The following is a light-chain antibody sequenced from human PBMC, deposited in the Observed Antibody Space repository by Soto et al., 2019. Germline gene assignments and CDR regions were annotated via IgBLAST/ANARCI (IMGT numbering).Light chain of an antibody. CDR2: KVS. V-gene: IGKV2-30*01. J-gene: IGKJ5*01. CDR3: MQATHWPIT. Sequence: DVVMTQSPLSLPVTLGQAASISCRSNQSLVYSDGIAYFSWFQQRPGRSPRRIIYKVSNRDSGVPARFSGSGSGTDFALKISRVEADDVGVYYCMQATHWPITLGQGTRLEIK. CDR1: QSLVYSDGIAY.